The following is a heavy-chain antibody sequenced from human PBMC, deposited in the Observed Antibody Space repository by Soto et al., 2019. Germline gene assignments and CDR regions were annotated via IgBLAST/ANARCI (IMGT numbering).Heavy chain of an antibody. CDR3: ARAPKVSGSPQTRPDF. CDR1: SGSFSGYY. V-gene: IGHV4-34*01. D-gene: IGHD6-25*01. J-gene: IGHJ4*02. CDR2: ISQSGNT. Sequence: KASETLSLTCSIYSGSFSGYYWSWIRRPPGKGLEWIGEISQSGNTNYSPSLKSRVSISIDTSKKQFSLNLASVSAADTAVYYCARAPKVSGSPQTRPDFWGQGTLVTVSS.